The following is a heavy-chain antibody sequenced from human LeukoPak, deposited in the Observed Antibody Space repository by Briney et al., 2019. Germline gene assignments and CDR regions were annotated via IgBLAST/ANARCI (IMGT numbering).Heavy chain of an antibody. Sequence: GGSLRLSCAASGFTFSRYSMNWVRQAPGKGLEWVSYISSSTSTIYYAASVKGRFTISGDNAKNSLYLQMTRLRAEDTAVYYCARKGYYDSSGRFDYWGQGTLVTVSS. D-gene: IGHD3-22*01. CDR2: ISSSTSTI. CDR3: ARKGYYDSSGRFDY. J-gene: IGHJ4*02. CDR1: GFTFSRYS. V-gene: IGHV3-48*01.